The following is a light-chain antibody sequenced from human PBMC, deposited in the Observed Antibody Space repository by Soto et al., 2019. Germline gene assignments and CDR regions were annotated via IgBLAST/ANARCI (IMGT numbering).Light chain of an antibody. Sequence: QHVLTQSPSASASLGASVKLTCTLSSKHNSYAIAWHQQQPEKGPRYLMKVNSDGSHSKGDGIPDRFSGSSSGAERYLTISSLQSEDEADYYCQTWSTDIRVFGGGTKLTVL. CDR2: VNSDGSH. J-gene: IGLJ3*02. V-gene: IGLV4-69*01. CDR1: SKHNSYA. CDR3: QTWSTDIRV.